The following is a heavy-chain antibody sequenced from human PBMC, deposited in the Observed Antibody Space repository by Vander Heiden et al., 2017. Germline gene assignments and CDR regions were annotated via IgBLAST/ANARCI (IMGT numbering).Heavy chain of an antibody. CDR3: AKAAILGGYYYYGMDV. J-gene: IGHJ6*02. CDR1: GFTFSSYA. CDR2: ISGSGDST. Sequence: EVQLLESGGGLVQPGGSLRPSCAASGFTFSSYAMGWVRQAPGKGLEWVSAISGSGDSTYYADSVKGRFTISRDNSKNTLYLQMNSLRAEDTAVYYCAKAAILGGYYYYGMDVWGQGTTVTVSS. V-gene: IGHV3-23*01.